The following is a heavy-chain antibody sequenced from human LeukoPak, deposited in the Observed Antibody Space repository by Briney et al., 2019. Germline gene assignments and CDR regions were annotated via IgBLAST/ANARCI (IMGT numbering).Heavy chain of an antibody. CDR1: GYTLTELS. J-gene: IGHJ4*02. CDR3: ARVADVLLWFGELHYFDY. D-gene: IGHD3-10*01. CDR2: FDPEDGET. V-gene: IGHV1-24*01. Sequence: ASVKVSCKVSGYTLTELSMHWVRQAPGKGLEWMGGFDPEDGETIYAQKFQGRVTMTEDTSTDTAYMELSSLRSEDTAVYYCARVADVLLWFGELHYFDYWGQGTLVTVSS.